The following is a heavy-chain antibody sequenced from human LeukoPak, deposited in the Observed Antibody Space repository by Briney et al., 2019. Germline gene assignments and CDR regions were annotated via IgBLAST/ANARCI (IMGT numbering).Heavy chain of an antibody. D-gene: IGHD2-2*01. J-gene: IGHJ6*02. V-gene: IGHV4-34*01. Sequence: PSETLSLTCAVYGGSFSGYYWSWIRQPPGKGGEWIGEINHSGSTNYNPSLKSRVTISVDTSKNQFSLKLSSVTAADTAVYYCARSSHYYYGMDVWGQGTTVTVSS. CDR1: GGSFSGYY. CDR3: ARSSHYYYGMDV. CDR2: INHSGST.